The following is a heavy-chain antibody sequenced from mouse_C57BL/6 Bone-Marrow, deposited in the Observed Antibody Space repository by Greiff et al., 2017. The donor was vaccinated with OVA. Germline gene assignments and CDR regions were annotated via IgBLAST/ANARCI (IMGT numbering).Heavy chain of an antibody. J-gene: IGHJ3*01. CDR3: ARRDWGAY. CDR2: ISDGGSYT. D-gene: IGHD4-1*01. CDR1: GFTFSSYA. Sequence: EVKLVESGGGLVKPGGSLKLSCAASGFTFSSYAMSWVRQTPEKRLEWVATISDGGSYTYYPDNVKGRFTISRDNAKNNLYLQMSHLKSEDTAMYYCARRDWGAYWGQGTLVTVSA. V-gene: IGHV5-4*03.